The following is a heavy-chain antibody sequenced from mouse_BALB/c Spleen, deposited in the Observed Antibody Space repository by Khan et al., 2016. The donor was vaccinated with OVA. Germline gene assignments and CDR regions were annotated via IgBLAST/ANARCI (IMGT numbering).Heavy chain of an antibody. CDR1: GFNFSSYG. J-gene: IGHJ4*01. Sequence: EVELVESGGDLVKPGGSLKLSCAASGFNFSSYGMSWVRQTPDKRLEWVASISRGGGYTYYADSVKGRFTISRDNAKNTLYLQMSSLKSEDTAMFYCTRAYYGNDYYAMDNWGQGTSGTVSS. D-gene: IGHD2-9*01. V-gene: IGHV5-6*01. CDR2: ISRGGGYT. CDR3: TRAYYGNDYYAMDN.